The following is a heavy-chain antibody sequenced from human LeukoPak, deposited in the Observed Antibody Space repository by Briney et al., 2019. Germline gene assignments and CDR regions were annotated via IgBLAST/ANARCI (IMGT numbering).Heavy chain of an antibody. D-gene: IGHD2-8*01. CDR1: GGSISSSSYY. CDR2: IYYSGST. V-gene: IGHV4-39*01. Sequence: SETLSLTCTVSGGSISSSSYYWGWIRQPPGKGLEWIGSIYYSGSTHYNPSLKSRVTISVDTSKNQFSLKLSSVTAADTAVYYCARHGFVGLENGYYFDYWGQGTLVTVSS. J-gene: IGHJ4*02. CDR3: ARHGFVGLENGYYFDY.